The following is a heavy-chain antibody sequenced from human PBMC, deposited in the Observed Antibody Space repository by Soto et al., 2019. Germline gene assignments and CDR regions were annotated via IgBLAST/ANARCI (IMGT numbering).Heavy chain of an antibody. CDR1: GFTFSRYA. J-gene: IGHJ4*02. V-gene: IGHV3-23*01. CDR2: ISISGGDT. CDR3: AKDFQGVIPDYFDS. D-gene: IGHD3-10*01. Sequence: PGGSLRLSCAASGFTFSRYAMSWVRQAPGKGLEWVSAISISGGDTFYADSVKGRFTITRDNSKNTLYLQMNSLRAEDTAVYYCAKDFQGVIPDYFDSWGLGTLVTVSS.